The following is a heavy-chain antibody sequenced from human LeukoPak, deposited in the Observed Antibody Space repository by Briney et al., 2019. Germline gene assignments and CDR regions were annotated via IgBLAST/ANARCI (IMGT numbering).Heavy chain of an antibody. CDR2: INSDGSST. CDR3: ARTSTDAFDI. Sequence: PGGSLRLSCAASGFTFRSYWMHWVCQAPGKGLVWVSHINSDGSSTSYADSVKGRFTISRDNAKNTLYLQMNSLRAEDTAVYYCARTSTDAFDIWGQGTMVTVSS. V-gene: IGHV3-74*01. J-gene: IGHJ3*02. CDR1: GFTFRSYW.